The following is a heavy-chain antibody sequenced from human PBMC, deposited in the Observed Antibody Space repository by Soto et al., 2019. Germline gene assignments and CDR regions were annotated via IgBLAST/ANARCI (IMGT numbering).Heavy chain of an antibody. J-gene: IGHJ4*02. CDR1: GGSISSGGYS. CDR3: ARVPLL. Sequence: QLQLQESGSGLVKPSQTLAPTCAASGGSISSGGYSWSWIRQPPGKGLEWIGYTDHSGSTYYHPSLKSGVTISVDRSKNQFSLMLSSVTGADTAVYYCARVPLLWGQGNGVTVSS. V-gene: IGHV4-30-2*01. CDR2: TDHSGST.